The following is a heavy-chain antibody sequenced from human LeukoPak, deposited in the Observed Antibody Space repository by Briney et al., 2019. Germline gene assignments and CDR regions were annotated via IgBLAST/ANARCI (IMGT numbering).Heavy chain of an antibody. D-gene: IGHD6-19*01. CDR3: ARGKGSGWTFDY. J-gene: IGHJ4*02. CDR1: GVSFSGYY. CDR2: INHSGST. Sequence: SETLSLTCAVYGVSFSGYYWTWIRQPPGKGLEWIGEINHSGSTNYNPSLKSRVTISVDTSKNQFSLKLGSVTAADTAVYYCARGKGSGWTFDYWGQGTLVTVSS. V-gene: IGHV4-34*01.